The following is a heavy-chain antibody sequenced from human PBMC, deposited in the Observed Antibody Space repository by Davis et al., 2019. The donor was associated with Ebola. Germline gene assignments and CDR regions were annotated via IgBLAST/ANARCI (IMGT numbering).Heavy chain of an antibody. J-gene: IGHJ4*02. V-gene: IGHV1-69*13. Sequence: AASVKVSCKASGGTFSSYAISWVRQAPGQGLEWMGGIIPIFGTANYAQKFQGRVTITADESTSTAYMELSSLRSEDTAVYYCVRDRYYDSRGSLSDYWGQGTLVTVSS. CDR1: GGTFSSYA. CDR3: VRDRYYDSRGSLSDY. CDR2: IIPIFGTA. D-gene: IGHD3-22*01.